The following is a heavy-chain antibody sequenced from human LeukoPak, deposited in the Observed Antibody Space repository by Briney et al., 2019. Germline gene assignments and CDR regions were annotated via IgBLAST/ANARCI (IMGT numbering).Heavy chain of an antibody. CDR3: AKDHGFGEGTAFDI. CDR2: ISYDGSNK. D-gene: IGHD3-10*01. J-gene: IGHJ3*02. CDR1: GFTFSTYG. Sequence: PGRSLRLSCAASGFTFSTYGMHWVRQAPGKGLEWVTLISYDGSNKYYADSVKGRFTISRDNSKNTLYLQMNSLRAEDTAVYYCAKDHGFGEGTAFDIWGQGTMVTVSS. V-gene: IGHV3-30*18.